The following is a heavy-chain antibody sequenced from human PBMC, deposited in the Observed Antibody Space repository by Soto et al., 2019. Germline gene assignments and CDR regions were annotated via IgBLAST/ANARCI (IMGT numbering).Heavy chain of an antibody. CDR1: GYSISSGYY. CDR3: ARGRRTAILTLVY. V-gene: IGHV4-38-2*01. J-gene: IGHJ4*02. CDR2: ISHSGST. D-gene: IGHD2-21*02. Sequence: PSETLSLTCAVSGYSISSGYYRGWIRQPPGKGLEWIGSISHSGSTYYNPSLKSRVTISVDTSKNQFSLKLSSVTAADTAVYYCARGRRTAILTLVYWGQGNLVTVSS.